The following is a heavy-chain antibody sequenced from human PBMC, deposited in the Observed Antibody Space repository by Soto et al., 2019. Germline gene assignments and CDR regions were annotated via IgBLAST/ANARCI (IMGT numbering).Heavy chain of an antibody. J-gene: IGHJ4*02. CDR1: GFTFSSYS. CDR3: AKKVNSGPGSQYFDY. V-gene: IGHV3-23*01. D-gene: IGHD3-10*01. Sequence: GGSLRLSCAASGFTFSSYSMSWVRQAPGKGLEWVSGFRTSGDGGTTYYADSVKGRFTIARDNSKNMLFLQMNSLRAEDTAIYYCAKKVNSGPGSQYFDYWGQGTLVTVSS. CDR2: FRTSGDGGTT.